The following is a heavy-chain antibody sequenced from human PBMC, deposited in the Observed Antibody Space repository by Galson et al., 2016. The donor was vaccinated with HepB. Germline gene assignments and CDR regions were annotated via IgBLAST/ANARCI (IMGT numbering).Heavy chain of an antibody. CDR2: MSGSGGST. Sequence: SLRLSCAASGFTFNRNAMNWVRQAPGKGLEWVSGMSGSGGSTYFADSVKGRFTISRDNSKNTLYLQMTSLRAEDTAIYYCAKHSSGSYSGSPLWGQGTLVTVSS. V-gene: IGHV3-23*01. CDR3: AKHSSGSYSGSPL. D-gene: IGHD1-26*01. J-gene: IGHJ4*02. CDR1: GFTFNRNA.